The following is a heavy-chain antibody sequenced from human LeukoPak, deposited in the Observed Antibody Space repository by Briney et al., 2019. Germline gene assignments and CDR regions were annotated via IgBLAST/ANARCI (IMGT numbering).Heavy chain of an antibody. Sequence: PSETLSLTCTLSGYSISSAYYWGWIRQPPGKGLEWIGSIYYSGSTYYNPSLKSRVTISVDTSKNQFSLKLSSVTAADTAVYYCARGVLYYDFWSGYYRGFDYWGQGTLVTVSS. D-gene: IGHD3-3*01. CDR1: GYSISSAYY. CDR3: ARGVLYYDFWSGYYRGFDY. J-gene: IGHJ4*02. CDR2: IYYSGST. V-gene: IGHV4-38-2*02.